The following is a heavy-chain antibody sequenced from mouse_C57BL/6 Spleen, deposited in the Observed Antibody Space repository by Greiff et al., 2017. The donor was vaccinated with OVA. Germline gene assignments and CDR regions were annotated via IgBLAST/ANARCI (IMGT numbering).Heavy chain of an antibody. V-gene: IGHV1-47*01. CDR2: FHPYNDDT. CDR3: ARNYGSSYVFDY. Sequence: QVQLKESGAELVKPGASVKMSCKASGYTFTTYPIEWMKQNHGKSLEWIGNFHPYNDDTKYNEKFKGKATLTVEKSSSTVYLELSRLTSDDSAVYYCARNYGSSYVFDYWGQGTTLTVSS. CDR1: GYTFTTYP. J-gene: IGHJ2*01. D-gene: IGHD1-1*01.